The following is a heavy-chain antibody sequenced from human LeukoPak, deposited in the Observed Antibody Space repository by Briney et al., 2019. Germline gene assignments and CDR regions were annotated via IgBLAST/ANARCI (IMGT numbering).Heavy chain of an antibody. CDR3: ARGGVNTMLRGVIRYYYMDV. J-gene: IGHJ6*03. CDR2: IYRGDST. Sequence: GGSLRLSCAASGLTFSGYAMSWVRQAPGKGLEWVSVIYRGDSTYYADSVKGRFTISRDNSKNTLYLQMNSLRAEDTAVYYCARGGVNTMLRGVIRYYYMDVWGKGTTVTISS. CDR1: GLTFSGYA. D-gene: IGHD3-10*01. V-gene: IGHV3-53*01.